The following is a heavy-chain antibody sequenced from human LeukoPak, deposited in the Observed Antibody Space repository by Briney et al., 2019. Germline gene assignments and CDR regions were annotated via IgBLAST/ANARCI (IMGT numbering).Heavy chain of an antibody. CDR2: INPNSGGT. Sequence: ASVKVSCKTSGYTFTGYYMHWVRQAPGQGLEWMGWINPNSGGTNYAQRFQGRVTMTRDTSISTAYMKLSRLRSDDSAVYYCARYFYDSSGSSSDAYDIWGQGTMVTVSS. CDR1: GYTFTGYY. CDR3: ARYFYDSSGSSSDAYDI. J-gene: IGHJ3*02. V-gene: IGHV1-2*02. D-gene: IGHD3-22*01.